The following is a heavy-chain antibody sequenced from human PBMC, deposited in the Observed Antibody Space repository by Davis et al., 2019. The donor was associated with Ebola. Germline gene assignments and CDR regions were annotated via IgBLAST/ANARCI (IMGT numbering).Heavy chain of an antibody. CDR3: ARSAHMTQGYSSGWADKGSYGMDV. Sequence: GESLKISCAASGFTFSSYAMSWVRQAPGKGLEWVSYISSSSSTIYYADSVKGRFTISRDNAKNSLYLQMNSLRDEDTAVYYCARSAHMTQGYSSGWADKGSYGMDVWGQGTTVTVSS. CDR1: GFTFSSYA. D-gene: IGHD6-19*01. V-gene: IGHV3-48*02. J-gene: IGHJ6*02. CDR2: ISSSSSTI.